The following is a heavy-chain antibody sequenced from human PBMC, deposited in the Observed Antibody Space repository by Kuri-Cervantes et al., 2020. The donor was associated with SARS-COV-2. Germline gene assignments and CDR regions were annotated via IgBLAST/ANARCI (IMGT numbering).Heavy chain of an antibody. CDR1: GYTFTSYA. CDR2: INAGNGNT. J-gene: IGHJ4*02. D-gene: IGHD3-10*01. CDR3: ARGGEYYYGSGSYYPFDY. Sequence: ASVKVSCKASGYTFTSYAMHWVRQAPGQRLEWMGWINAGNGNTKYSQKFQGRVTMTTDTSTSTAYMELRSLRSDDTAVYYCARGGEYYYGSGSYYPFDYWGQGTLVTVSS. V-gene: IGHV1-3*01.